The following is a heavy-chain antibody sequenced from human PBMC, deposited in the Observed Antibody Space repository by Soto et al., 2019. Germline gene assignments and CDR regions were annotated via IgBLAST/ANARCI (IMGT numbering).Heavy chain of an antibody. D-gene: IGHD1-26*01. V-gene: IGHV3-33*01. CDR1: GFTFSSYG. Sequence: QVQLVESGGGVVQPGRSLRLSCAASGFTFSSYGMHWVRQAPGKGLEWVAVIWYDGSNKYYADSVKGRFTISRDNSKNTLYLQMNSLRAEDTAVSYCARELSYAALDYWGQGTLVTVSS. J-gene: IGHJ4*02. CDR3: ARELSYAALDY. CDR2: IWYDGSNK.